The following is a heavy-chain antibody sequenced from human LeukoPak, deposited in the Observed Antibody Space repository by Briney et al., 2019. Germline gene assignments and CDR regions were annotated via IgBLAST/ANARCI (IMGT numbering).Heavy chain of an antibody. CDR2: ISSSSSYI. CDR3: AKDRSGSYSQGLDY. Sequence: GGSLRLSCAASGFTFSTYSMNWVRQAPGKGLEWVSSISSSSSYISYADSVKGRFTISRDNSKNTLYLQMNSLRAEDTAVYYCAKDRSGSYSQGLDYWGQGTLVTVSS. D-gene: IGHD1-26*01. V-gene: IGHV3-21*01. J-gene: IGHJ4*02. CDR1: GFTFSTYS.